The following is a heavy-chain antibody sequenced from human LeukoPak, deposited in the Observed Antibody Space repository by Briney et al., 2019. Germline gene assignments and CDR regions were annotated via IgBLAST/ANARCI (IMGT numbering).Heavy chain of an antibody. D-gene: IGHD6-19*01. CDR1: GFTFSTYS. CDR2: ISSGSSTI. V-gene: IGHV3-48*02. J-gene: IGHJ4*02. CDR3: ARDYWYSSSFDY. Sequence: TGGSLRLSCAAFGFTFSTYSMNWVRQAPGKGLEWISYISSGSSTIHYADSVKGRFTISRDNAKNSLYLQMNSLRDEDTAVYYCARDYWYSSSFDYWGQGTLVTVSS.